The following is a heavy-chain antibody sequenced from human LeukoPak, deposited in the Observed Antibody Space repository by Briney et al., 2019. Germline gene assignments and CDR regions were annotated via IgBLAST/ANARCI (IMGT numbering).Heavy chain of an antibody. CDR1: GDSITNSRYH. J-gene: IGHJ5*02. CDR3: ARHLMAVMDP. V-gene: IGHV4-39*01. CDR2: IYHTGST. Sequence: SSETLSLTCAVSGDSITNSRYHWGWVRQPPGKGLEWMASIYHTGSTYYNSSLKSRVTISVDTSKNQFSLELTSATAADTAVYYCARHLMAVMDPWGQGTLVTVSS. D-gene: IGHD3-16*01.